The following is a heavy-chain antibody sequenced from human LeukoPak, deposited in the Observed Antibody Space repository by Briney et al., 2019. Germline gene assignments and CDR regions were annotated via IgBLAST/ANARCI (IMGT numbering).Heavy chain of an antibody. CDR1: GFTFSGYA. D-gene: IGHD3-10*01. J-gene: IGHJ5*02. V-gene: IGHV3-30*02. Sequence: GGSLRLSCAASGFTFSGYAMHWVRQAPVKGLEWVAFIRYDRSTKYYADSVKGRFTISRDNSKNMLYLQMNSLRAEDTAVYYCATQRGREYNWFDPWGQGTLVTVSS. CDR3: ATQRGREYNWFDP. CDR2: IRYDRSTK.